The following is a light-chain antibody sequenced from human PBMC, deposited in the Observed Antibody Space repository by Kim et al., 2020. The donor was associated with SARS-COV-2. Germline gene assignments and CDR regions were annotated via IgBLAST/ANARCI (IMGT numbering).Light chain of an antibody. CDR2: AAS. CDR1: QGISNH. V-gene: IGKV1-27*01. CDR3: QKYSGAPCT. J-gene: IGKJ1*01. Sequence: IHMTQSPSSLSASVGDGVTITCRASQGISNHLAWYQQKPGKAPKLLIYAASDLETGVPSRFSGSGSGTDFTLTISSLQPEDVATYYCQKYSGAPCTCGQGTKVDIK.